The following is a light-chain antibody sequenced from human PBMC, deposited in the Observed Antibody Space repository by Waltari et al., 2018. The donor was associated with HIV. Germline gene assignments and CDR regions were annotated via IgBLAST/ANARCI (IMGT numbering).Light chain of an antibody. J-gene: IGKJ4*01. V-gene: IGKV3-20*01. CDR2: GAS. Sequence: EIVLTQSPGTLSLSPGERATLSCRASQSVSSSYLAWYQQKPGQAPRLLIYGASRRATGIPDRFSGSGSGTDFTLTISRLEPKDFAVYYCQQYGRSVTFGGGTKVEIK. CDR3: QQYGRSVT. CDR1: QSVSSSY.